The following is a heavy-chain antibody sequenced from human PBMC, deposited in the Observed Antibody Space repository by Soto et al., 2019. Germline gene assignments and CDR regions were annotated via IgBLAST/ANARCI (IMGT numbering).Heavy chain of an antibody. CDR3: ARLKYYYDSSGYYLNDYYYYGMDV. CDR1: GGSISSSSYY. Sequence: SETLSLTCTVSGGSISSSSYYWGWIRQPPGKGLGWIGSIYYSGSTYYNPSLKSRVTISVDTSKNQFSLKLSSVTAADTAVYYCARLKYYYDSSGYYLNDYYYYGMDVWGQGTTVTVSS. D-gene: IGHD3-22*01. CDR2: IYYSGST. J-gene: IGHJ6*02. V-gene: IGHV4-39*01.